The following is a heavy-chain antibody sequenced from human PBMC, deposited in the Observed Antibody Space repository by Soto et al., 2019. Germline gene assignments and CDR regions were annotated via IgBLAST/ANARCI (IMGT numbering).Heavy chain of an antibody. Sequence: AGGSLRLFCAASRFTFSAYEMHWFRQAPGKGLEWVSYISTSGSTVYYADSVKGRFTVSRDNTRNSLYLQMDSLRDEDTALYYCVRYCGTTLCNGVATRTFDYWGQGTLVTVSS. CDR2: ISTSGSTV. D-gene: IGHD5-12*01. CDR3: VRYCGTTLCNGVATRTFDY. CDR1: RFTFSAYE. J-gene: IGHJ4*02. V-gene: IGHV3-48*03.